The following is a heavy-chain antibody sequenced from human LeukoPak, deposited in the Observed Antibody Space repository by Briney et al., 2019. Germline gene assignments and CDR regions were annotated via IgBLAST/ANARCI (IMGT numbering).Heavy chain of an antibody. V-gene: IGHV3-23*01. CDR2: ISGSDTNT. CDR1: GFTFGDYA. D-gene: IGHD3-10*01. Sequence: GGSLRLSCTASGFTFGDYAMSWVRQAPGKGLEWVSVISGSDTNTYYADSAKGRFTISRDNSKNTLYLHMNSLRAEDTALYYCAKHLWRDLLWFGEGYYFGSWGQGTLVTVSS. J-gene: IGHJ4*02. CDR3: AKHLWRDLLWFGEGYYFGS.